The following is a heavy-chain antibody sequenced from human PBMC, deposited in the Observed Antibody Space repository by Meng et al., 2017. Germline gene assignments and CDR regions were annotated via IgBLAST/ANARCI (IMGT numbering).Heavy chain of an antibody. CDR3: ARDPYSGSYYERVRAFDI. CDR1: GYTFTSYG. CDR2: ISAYNGNT. J-gene: IGHJ3*02. V-gene: IGHV1-18*01. Sequence: ASVKVSCKASGYTFTSYGINWVRQAPGQGLEWMGWISAYNGNTNYAQKLQGRVTMTTDTSTSTAYMELRSLRSDDTAVYYCARDPYSGSYYERVRAFDIWGQGTMVTVSS. D-gene: IGHD1-26*01.